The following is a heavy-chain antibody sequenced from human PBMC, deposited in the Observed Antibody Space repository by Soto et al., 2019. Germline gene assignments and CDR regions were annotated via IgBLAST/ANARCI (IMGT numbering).Heavy chain of an antibody. Sequence: PSETLSLTCTVSGGSISIYYWSWIRQPAGKGLEWIGRIYTSGSTNYNPSHKSRVTMSVDTSKNQFSLKLRSVTAADTAVYYCAKGRESSGWYLGWFDPWGQGTQVTVSS. CDR3: AKGRESSGWYLGWFDP. CDR2: IYTSGST. J-gene: IGHJ5*02. D-gene: IGHD6-19*01. V-gene: IGHV4-4*07. CDR1: GGSISIYY.